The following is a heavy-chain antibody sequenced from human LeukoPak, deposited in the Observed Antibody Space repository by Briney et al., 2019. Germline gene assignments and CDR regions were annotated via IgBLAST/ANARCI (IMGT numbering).Heavy chain of an antibody. Sequence: GGSLRLSCAASGFTFSSDWMHWVRQAQGKGLVWVSRISGDGSTTTYADSVKGRFTISRDNAKNTLYLQMNSLRADDTAVYYCARVNYGGNFDYWGQGTLVTVSS. CDR3: ARVNYGGNFDY. D-gene: IGHD4-23*01. J-gene: IGHJ4*02. CDR2: ISGDGSTT. CDR1: GFTFSSDW. V-gene: IGHV3-74*01.